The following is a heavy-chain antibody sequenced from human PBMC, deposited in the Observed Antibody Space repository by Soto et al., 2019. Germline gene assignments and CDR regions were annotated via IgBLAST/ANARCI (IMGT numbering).Heavy chain of an antibody. CDR3: ARQRTTVVTQAYFDQ. CDR2: IYYSGRT. J-gene: IGHJ4*02. CDR1: GECISSSSYY. V-gene: IGHV4-39*01. Sequence: PXVSLWLPCIVCGECISSSSYYWGWIRQPPGKGLEWIGSIYYSGRTYYNPSFKSRVTISIDTSKNQFSLKLSSVTATDTAVYYCARQRTTVVTQAYFDQWGQGALVTVSS. D-gene: IGHD2-21*02.